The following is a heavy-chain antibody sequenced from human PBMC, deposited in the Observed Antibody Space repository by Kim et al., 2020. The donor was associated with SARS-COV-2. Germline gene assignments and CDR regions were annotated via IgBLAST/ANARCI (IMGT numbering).Heavy chain of an antibody. J-gene: IGHJ4*02. Sequence: GGSLRLSCAASGFTFSSYSMHWVRQAPGKGLEWVAIISYDGSKKYYADSVKGRFTISRDNSKNTLYLQMNSLRAEDTAVYYCARARTGGYLGYFDYWGQGTLVTVSS. CDR1: GFTFSSYS. CDR3: ARARTGGYLGYFDY. V-gene: IGHV3-30*04. CDR2: ISYDGSKK. D-gene: IGHD2-15*01.